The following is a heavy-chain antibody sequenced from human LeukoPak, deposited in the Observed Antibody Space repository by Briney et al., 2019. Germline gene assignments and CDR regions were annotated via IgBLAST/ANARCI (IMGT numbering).Heavy chain of an antibody. CDR2: INSKSDGGTT. V-gene: IGHV3-15*05. CDR1: GFSFSNAW. J-gene: IGHJ4*02. CDR3: ATDPRYYYGSGSPSPRIDY. D-gene: IGHD3-10*01. Sequence: GGSLRLSCAASGFSFSNAWMSWVRQAPGKGLEWLGRINSKSDGGTTDYAAPVKGRFTISRDDSISTLYLQINSLKIEDTAVYYCATDPRYYYGSGSPSPRIDYWGQGTLVTVSS.